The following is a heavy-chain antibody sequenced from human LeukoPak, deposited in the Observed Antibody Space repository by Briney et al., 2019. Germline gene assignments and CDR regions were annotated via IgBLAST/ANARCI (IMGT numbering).Heavy chain of an antibody. CDR1: GFTFDDYG. J-gene: IGHJ4*02. V-gene: IGHV3-20*04. CDR2: INWNGGST. D-gene: IGHD5-12*01. Sequence: GGSLRLSCAASGFTFDDYGLSWVRQARGKGLEWVSGINWNGGSTGYADSVKGRFTISRDNAKNSLYLQMNSLRAEDTALYYCARVTYYDSLYYFDYWGQGTLVTVSS. CDR3: ARVTYYDSLYYFDY.